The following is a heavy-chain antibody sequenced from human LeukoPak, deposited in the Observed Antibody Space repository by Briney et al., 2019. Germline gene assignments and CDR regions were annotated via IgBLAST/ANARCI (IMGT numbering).Heavy chain of an antibody. CDR1: GFTFSGSA. CDR3: TRRDSSVYYFDY. CDR2: IRSKANTYAT. J-gene: IGHJ4*02. D-gene: IGHD6-19*01. V-gene: IGHV3-73*01. Sequence: QPGGSLRLSCAASGFTFSGSAMHWVRQASGKGLECLGRIRSKANTYATAYAASVKGRFTISRDDSNNTAYLQMNSLKTEDTAVYYCTRRDSSVYYFDYWGQGTLVTVSS.